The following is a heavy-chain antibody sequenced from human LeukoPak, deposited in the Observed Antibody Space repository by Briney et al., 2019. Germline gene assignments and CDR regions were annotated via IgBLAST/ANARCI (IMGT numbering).Heavy chain of an antibody. Sequence: PSETLSLTCAVYGGSFSGYHWSWIRQPPGEGLEWIGEVTHTGGTNYNPSLKSRVTISLDTFKNQFSLKLTSVTAADTAVFYCARLDIGDSGNPNWFDPWGQGTLVTVSS. CDR1: GGSFSGYH. CDR3: ARLDIGDSGNPNWFDP. V-gene: IGHV4-34*01. D-gene: IGHD5-12*01. J-gene: IGHJ5*02. CDR2: VTHTGGT.